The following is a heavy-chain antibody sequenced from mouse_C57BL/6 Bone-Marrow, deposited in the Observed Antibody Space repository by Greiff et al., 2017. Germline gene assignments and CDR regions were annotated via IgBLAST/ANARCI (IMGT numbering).Heavy chain of an antibody. D-gene: IGHD1-1*01. Sequence: EVQRVESGGGLVQPGGSMKLSCAASGFTFSDAWMDWVRQSPEKGLEWVAEIRNKANNHATYYAESVKGRFTISRDDSKSSVYLQMNSLRAEDTGIYYCTRGLTTVVNFDYWGQGTTLTVSS. V-gene: IGHV6-6*01. J-gene: IGHJ2*01. CDR3: TRGLTTVVNFDY. CDR1: GFTFSDAW. CDR2: IRNKANNHAT.